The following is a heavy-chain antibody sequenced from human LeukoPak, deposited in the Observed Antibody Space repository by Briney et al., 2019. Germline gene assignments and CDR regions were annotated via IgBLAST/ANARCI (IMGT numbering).Heavy chain of an antibody. D-gene: IGHD3-22*01. J-gene: IGHJ4*02. CDR2: ISSSSSTI. Sequence: TGGSLRLSCAASGFTFSSSSMNWVRQAPGKGLEWVSYISSSSSTIYYADSVKGRFTISRDNAKNSLYLQMNSLRAGDTAVYYCARCLHYFDSSGYPDYWGQGTLVTVSS. V-gene: IGHV3-48*04. CDR1: GFTFSSSS. CDR3: ARCLHYFDSSGYPDY.